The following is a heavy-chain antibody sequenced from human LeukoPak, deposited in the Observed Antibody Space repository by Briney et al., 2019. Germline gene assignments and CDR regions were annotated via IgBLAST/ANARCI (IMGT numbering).Heavy chain of an antibody. CDR3: ARDHGEGRDTDYYYYYMDV. J-gene: IGHJ6*03. D-gene: IGHD4-17*01. CDR2: ISGSGGST. V-gene: IGHV3-23*01. Sequence: GGSLRLSCAASGFTFSSYAMSWVRQAPGKGLEWVSAISGSGGSTYYADSVKGRFTISRDNSKNTLYLQMNSLRAEDTAVYYCARDHGEGRDTDYYYYYMDVWGKGTTVTVSS. CDR1: GFTFSSYA.